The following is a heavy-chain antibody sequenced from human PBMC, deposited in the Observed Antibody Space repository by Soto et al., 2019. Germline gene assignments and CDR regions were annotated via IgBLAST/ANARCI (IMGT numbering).Heavy chain of an antibody. D-gene: IGHD1-7*01. CDR3: ARYEYGNSLYGVDV. J-gene: IGHJ6*02. CDR1: GESFSGYY. CDR2: VDHRGST. Sequence: SSETLSLTCVVSGESFSGYYWSWIRQTPGMGLEWIGEVDHRGSTTYNPSLKNRASISIDSSKNLFSLELTSVTAADTALYFCARYEYGNSLYGVDVWGQGTRVTAP. V-gene: IGHV4-34*01.